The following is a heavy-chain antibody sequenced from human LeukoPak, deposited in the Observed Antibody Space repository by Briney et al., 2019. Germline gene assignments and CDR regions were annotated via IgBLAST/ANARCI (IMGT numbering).Heavy chain of an antibody. J-gene: IGHJ4*02. CDR2: ISAYNGNT. D-gene: IGHD6-6*01. CDR3: ATRQTEYSSSASFDY. V-gene: IGHV1-18*01. CDR1: GGTFSSYA. Sequence: ASVKVSCKASGGTFSSYAISWVRQAPGQGLEWMGWISAYNGNTNYAQKLQGRVTMTTDTSTSTAYMELRSLRSDDTAVYYCATRQTEYSSSASFDYWGQGTLVTVSS.